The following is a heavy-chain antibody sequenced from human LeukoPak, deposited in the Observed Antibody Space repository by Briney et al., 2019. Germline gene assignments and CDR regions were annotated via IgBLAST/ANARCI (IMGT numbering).Heavy chain of an antibody. Sequence: LSETLSLTCAVSGGSFSGYYWSWIRQPPGKGLEWIGEINHSGSTNYNPSLKSRVTISVDTSKNQFSLKLSSVTAADTAVYYCARGPTTIQDYWGQGTLVTVSS. V-gene: IGHV4-34*01. J-gene: IGHJ4*02. CDR2: INHSGST. CDR1: GGSFSGYY. CDR3: ARGPTTIQDY. D-gene: IGHD1-26*01.